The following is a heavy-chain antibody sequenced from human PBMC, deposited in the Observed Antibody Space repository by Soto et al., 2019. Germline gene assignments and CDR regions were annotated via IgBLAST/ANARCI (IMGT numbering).Heavy chain of an antibody. CDR2: IYQSGST. CDR3: ARVVNTMVRGVNHYFDY. CDR1: GGSISSGGYS. D-gene: IGHD3-10*01. J-gene: IGHJ4*02. V-gene: IGHV4-30-2*01. Sequence: PSETLSLTCAVSGGSISSGGYSWNWIRQPPGKGLEWIGYIYQSGSTYYNPSLKSRVTISVDRSKNQFSLRLTSVTAADTAVYYCARVVNTMVRGVNHYFDYWGQGTLVTVSS.